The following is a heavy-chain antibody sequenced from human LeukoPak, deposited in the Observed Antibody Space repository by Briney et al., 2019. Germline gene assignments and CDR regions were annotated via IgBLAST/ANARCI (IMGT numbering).Heavy chain of an antibody. V-gene: IGHV1-2*04. J-gene: IGHJ4*02. D-gene: IGHD2-2*01. CDR3: ARCSTSCYRGLGY. Sequence: ASVKVSCKASGYTFTRYYMHWVRQAPGQRLEWMGWINPNSGGTNYAQKFQGWVTMTRDTSISTAYMELSRLRSDDTAVYYCARCSTSCYRGLGYWGQGSLGTVS. CDR1: GYTFTRYY. CDR2: INPNSGGT.